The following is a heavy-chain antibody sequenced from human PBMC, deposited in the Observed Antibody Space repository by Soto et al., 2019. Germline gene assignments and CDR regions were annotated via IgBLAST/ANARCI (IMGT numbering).Heavy chain of an antibody. V-gene: IGHV2-5*02. CDR2: ISWDADK. D-gene: IGHD3-3*01. Sequence: QITLNESGPTQVKPRQTLTLTCTFSGFSLTTSGVGVCWLSQSPGKAPEWLALISWDADKSYSPSLNSRLTMTNATDKLQVVLTMADLDPADTATYSSAASGLRTVLGLVTTTAIYVDFRGQGTPVAVSS. J-gene: IGHJ4*02. CDR1: GFSLTTSGVG. CDR3: AASGLRTVLGLVTTTAIYVDF.